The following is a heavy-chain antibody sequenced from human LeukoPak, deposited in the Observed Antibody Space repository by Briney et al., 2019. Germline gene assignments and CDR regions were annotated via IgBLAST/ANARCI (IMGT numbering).Heavy chain of an antibody. J-gene: IGHJ5*02. D-gene: IGHD3-10*01. CDR1: GGSISSCTYS. CDR2: FSCSGST. Sequence: NSSETLSLTCSVSGGSISSCTYSWGWIRQPPGKGLEWIGSFSCSGSTYYNPSLKSRVTISVDTSKSQFSLYMDSVTAADTAMYYCARQRFTMRAYAGNWFDPWGQGTLVTVSS. CDR3: ARQRFTMRAYAGNWFDP. V-gene: IGHV4-39*07.